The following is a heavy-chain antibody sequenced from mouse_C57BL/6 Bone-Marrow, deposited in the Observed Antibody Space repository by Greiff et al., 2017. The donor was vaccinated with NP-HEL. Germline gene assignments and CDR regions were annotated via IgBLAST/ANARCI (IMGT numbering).Heavy chain of an antibody. J-gene: IGHJ2*01. CDR2: ISSGGSYT. V-gene: IGHV5-6*01. CDR1: GFTFSSYG. Sequence: DVQLVESGGDLVKPGGSLKLSCAASGFTFSSYGMSWVRQTPDKRLEWVATISSGGSYTYYPDSVKGRFTISRDNAKNTLYLQMSSLKSEDTAMDYCARHFITTVVARLDYWGQGTTLTVSS. CDR3: ARHFITTVVARLDY. D-gene: IGHD1-1*01.